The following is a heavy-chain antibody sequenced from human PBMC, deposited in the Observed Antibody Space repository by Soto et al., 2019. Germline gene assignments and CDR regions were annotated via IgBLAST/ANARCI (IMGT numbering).Heavy chain of an antibody. Sequence: SETLSLTCTVSGGSISSGGYYWSWIRQHPGKGLEWIGYIYYSGSTYYNPSLKSRVTISVDASKNQFSLKLSSVTAADTAVYYCARDSEYCSGGSCSNYYYYGMDVWGQGTTVTVSS. CDR1: GGSISSGGYY. CDR3: ARDSEYCSGGSCSNYYYYGMDV. J-gene: IGHJ6*02. V-gene: IGHV4-31*03. CDR2: IYYSGST. D-gene: IGHD2-15*01.